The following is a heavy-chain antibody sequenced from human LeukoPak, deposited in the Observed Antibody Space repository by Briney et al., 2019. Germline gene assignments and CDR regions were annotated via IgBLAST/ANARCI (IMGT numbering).Heavy chain of an antibody. J-gene: IGHJ4*02. CDR2: IIPIFGTA. V-gene: IGHV1-69*05. CDR3: ARVPRWGDSSGYYYFDY. D-gene: IGHD3-22*01. Sequence: SVKVSCKASGGTFSSYAISWVRQAPGQGLEWMGGIIPIFGTANYAQKFQGRVTITTDESTSTAYMELSSLRSEDTAVYYCARVPRWGDSSGYYYFDYWGQGTLVTVSS. CDR1: GGTFSSYA.